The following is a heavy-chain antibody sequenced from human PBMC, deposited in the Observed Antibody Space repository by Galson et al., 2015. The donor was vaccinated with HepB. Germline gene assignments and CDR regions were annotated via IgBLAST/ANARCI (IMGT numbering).Heavy chain of an antibody. CDR1: GYTFTSYG. CDR3: ARDETDIVLMVYAAGPGY. D-gene: IGHD2-8*01. Sequence: SVKVSCKASGYTFTSYGISWVRQAPGQGLEWMGIINPSGGSTSYAQKFQGRVTMTRDTSTSTVYMELSSLRSEDTAVYYCARDETDIVLMVYAAGPGYWGQGTLVTVSS. V-gene: IGHV1-46*01. CDR2: INPSGGST. J-gene: IGHJ4*02.